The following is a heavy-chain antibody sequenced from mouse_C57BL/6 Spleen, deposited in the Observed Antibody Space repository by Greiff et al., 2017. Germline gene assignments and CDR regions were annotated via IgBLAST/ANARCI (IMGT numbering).Heavy chain of an antibody. J-gene: IGHJ2*01. CDR3: ARDYGSTPYY. CDR2: ISSGSSTI. CDR1: GFTFSDYG. D-gene: IGHD1-1*01. Sequence: EVKLVESGGGLVKPGGSLKLSCAASGFTFSDYGMHWVRQAPEKGLEWVAYISSGSSTIYYADTVKGRFTISRDNAKNTLFLQMTSLRSEDTAMYYCARDYGSTPYYWGQGTTLTVSS. V-gene: IGHV5-17*01.